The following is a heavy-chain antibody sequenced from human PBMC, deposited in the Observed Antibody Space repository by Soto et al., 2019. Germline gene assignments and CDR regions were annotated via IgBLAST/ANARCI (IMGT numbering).Heavy chain of an antibody. Sequence: ASVKVSCKASGGTFSSYAISWVRQAPGQGLEWMGGIIPIFGTAKYAQKFQGRVTITADKCTSTAYMELSSLRSEDTAVYYCARFSSVVSTDRGNNYGMDVWGQGTTVTVSS. J-gene: IGHJ6*02. D-gene: IGHD2-15*01. V-gene: IGHV1-69*06. CDR3: ARFSSVVSTDRGNNYGMDV. CDR2: IIPIFGTA. CDR1: GGTFSSYA.